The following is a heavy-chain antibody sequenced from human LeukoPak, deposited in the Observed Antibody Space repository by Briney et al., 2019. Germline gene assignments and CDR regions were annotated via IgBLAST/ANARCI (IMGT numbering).Heavy chain of an antibody. V-gene: IGHV1-18*01. CDR3: ARWYDILTGSSSYYHFDY. Sequence: ASVKVSCKASGYTFTSYDISWVRQAPGQGLEWMGWISAYNGNTNYAQKLQGRVTMTTDTSTSTAYMELRSLRSDDTAVYYCARWYDILTGSSSYYHFDYWGQGTLVTVSS. D-gene: IGHD3-9*01. J-gene: IGHJ4*02. CDR2: ISAYNGNT. CDR1: GYTFTSYD.